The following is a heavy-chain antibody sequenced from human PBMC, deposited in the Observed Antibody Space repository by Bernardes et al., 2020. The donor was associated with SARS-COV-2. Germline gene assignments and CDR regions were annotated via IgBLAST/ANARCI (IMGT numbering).Heavy chain of an antibody. J-gene: IGHJ3*02. CDR1: GFTFSTYA. V-gene: IGHV3-23*01. CDR2: ISGPGGQT. CDR3: AKDGIGYPSADAFDI. Sequence: GSLRLSCAVSGFTFSTYAMSWVRQAPGKGLEWVSTISGPGGQTYYADSVKGRFTISRDNSKNTLYLQMSSLRAEDTAVYYCAKDGIGYPSADAFDIWAQGTKVTVSS. D-gene: IGHD3-22*01.